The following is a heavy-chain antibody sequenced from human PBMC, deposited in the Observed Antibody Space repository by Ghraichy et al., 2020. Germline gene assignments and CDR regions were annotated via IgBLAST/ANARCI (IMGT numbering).Heavy chain of an antibody. CDR1: GFTFSSYG. CDR2: IWYDGSNK. V-gene: IGHV3-33*01. J-gene: IGHJ4*02. D-gene: IGHD2-2*01. CDR3: ARRYCSSTSCYASDY. Sequence: GESLNISCAASGFTFSSYGMHWVRQAPGKGLEWVAVIWYDGSNKYYADSVKGRFTISRDNSKNTLYLQMNSLRAEDTAVYYCARRYCSSTSCYASDYWGQGTLVTVSS.